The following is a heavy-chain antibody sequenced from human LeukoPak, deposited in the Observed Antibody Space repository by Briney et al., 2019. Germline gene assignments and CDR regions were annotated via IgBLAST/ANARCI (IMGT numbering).Heavy chain of an antibody. CDR1: GFTFSIYS. J-gene: IGHJ4*02. D-gene: IGHD1-26*01. CDR2: ISSSSSYI. Sequence: PGGSLRLSCAVSGFTFSIYSMNCVSQLPGEGLEWVSSISSSSSYIYYADSVKGRFTISRDNAKNSLYLQMNSLRAEDTAVYYCARIPQYSGSYYVDYWGQGTLVTVSS. V-gene: IGHV3-21*01. CDR3: ARIPQYSGSYYVDY.